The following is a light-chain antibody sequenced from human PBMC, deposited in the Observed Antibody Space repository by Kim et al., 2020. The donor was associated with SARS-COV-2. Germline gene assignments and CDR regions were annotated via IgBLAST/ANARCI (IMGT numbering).Light chain of an antibody. V-gene: IGLV2-11*03. CDR2: DVC. CDR3: CSYAGSYTYV. Sequence: QSVTISCTGTGSDVGGYDFVSWFQQHPGKAPKLIIHDVCKRPSGVPDRFSGSKSGNTASLTISGLQAEDEADYYCCSYAGSYTYVFGDGTKVTVL. J-gene: IGLJ1*01. CDR1: GSDVGGYDF.